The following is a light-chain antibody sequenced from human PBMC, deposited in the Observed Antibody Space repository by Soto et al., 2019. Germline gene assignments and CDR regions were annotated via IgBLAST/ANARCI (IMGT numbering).Light chain of an antibody. CDR1: SSNIGANYD. CDR3: QSYDSTRSARYV. CDR2: GNS. Sequence: QSVLTQPPSVSGAPGQRVTISCTGSSSNIGANYDVHWYQRRPGTAPKLLIFGNSNRPSGVPDRFSGSKSGTSASLAITGLQAEDEGDYYCQSYDSTRSARYVFGTGTKVTVL. J-gene: IGLJ1*01. V-gene: IGLV1-40*01.